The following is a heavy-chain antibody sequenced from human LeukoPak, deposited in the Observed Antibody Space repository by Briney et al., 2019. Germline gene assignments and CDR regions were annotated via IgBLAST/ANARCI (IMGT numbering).Heavy chain of an antibody. CDR3: VRGLVTRSLEWLMENFYYGMDV. D-gene: IGHD3-3*01. V-gene: IGHV1-8*01. Sequence: ASVKVSCKASGYTFNSNDIHWVRQAPGQGLEWMGRMNPNSDNTGYAQKFQGRVTMTKNTSISTAYMELTSLRSADTAVYYCVRGLVTRSLEWLMENFYYGMDVWGQGTTVTVSS. J-gene: IGHJ6*02. CDR1: GYTFNSND. CDR2: MNPNSDNT.